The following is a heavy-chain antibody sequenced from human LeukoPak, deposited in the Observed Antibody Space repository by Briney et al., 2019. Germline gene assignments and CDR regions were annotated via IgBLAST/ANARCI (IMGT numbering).Heavy chain of an antibody. J-gene: IGHJ4*02. D-gene: IGHD2/OR15-2a*01. V-gene: IGHV3-23*01. CDR2: ISGSGGST. Sequence: PGGSLRLSCAASGFTFSSYGMSWVRQAPGKGLEWISAISGSGGSTYYPNSVKGRFTISRDNSRNTLYLQMNSLRAEDTAVYYCAKGQVFQCDYWGQGTLVTVSS. CDR3: AKGQVFQCDY. CDR1: GFTFSSYG.